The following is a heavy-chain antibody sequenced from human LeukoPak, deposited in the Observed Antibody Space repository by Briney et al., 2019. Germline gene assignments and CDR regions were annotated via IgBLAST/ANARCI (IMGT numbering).Heavy chain of an antibody. CDR2: IHPEGNEK. Sequence: GGSLRLSCLVSGFTFSKFWMSWVRQAPGRGMEWVANIHPEGNEKYNVESVKGGFTISRDNAKKLLYMQMNRLRGEDTAVYYCARGDDFSGDHWGQGTLVTVSS. D-gene: IGHD1-1*01. CDR1: GFTFSKFW. CDR3: ARGDDFSGDH. J-gene: IGHJ4*02. V-gene: IGHV3-7*04.